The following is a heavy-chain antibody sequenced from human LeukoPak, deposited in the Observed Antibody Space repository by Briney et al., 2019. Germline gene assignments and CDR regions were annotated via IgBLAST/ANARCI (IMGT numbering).Heavy chain of an antibody. CDR2: IERDGSEE. J-gene: IGHJ4*02. CDR1: GFIFGNNG. V-gene: IGHV3-7*01. Sequence: GGSLRLSCVASGFIFGNNGMSWLRQAPEKGLEWVAQIERDGSEEHYVDSVKGRFTISRDNAKDSVFLQMNSLRVEDTAVYYCARDLVGSSDHWGQGTLVTVSS. D-gene: IGHD3-10*01. CDR3: ARDLVGSSDH.